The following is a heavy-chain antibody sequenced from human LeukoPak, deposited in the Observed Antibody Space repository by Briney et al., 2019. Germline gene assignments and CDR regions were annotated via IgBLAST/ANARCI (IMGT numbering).Heavy chain of an antibody. V-gene: IGHV3-15*01. CDR3: TTDLEVGYYDSSGYYY. J-gene: IGHJ4*02. CDR2: IKSKTDGGTT. CDR1: GFTFSNAW. D-gene: IGHD3-22*01. Sequence: GGSLRLSCAASGFTFSNAWMSWVRQAPGKGLEWVGRIKSKTDGGTTDYAAPVKGRFTISRDDSKNTLYLQMNSLKTEDTAVYYCTTDLEVGYYDSSGYYYWGQGTLVTVSS.